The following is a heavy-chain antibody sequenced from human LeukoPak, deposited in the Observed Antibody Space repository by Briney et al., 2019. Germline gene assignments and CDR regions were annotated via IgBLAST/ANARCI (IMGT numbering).Heavy chain of an antibody. V-gene: IGHV3-43*01. CDR1: GFTFDDYT. CDR3: AKARYCSSTSCPDNWFDP. CDR2: ISWDGGST. Sequence: GGSLRLSCAASGFTFDDYTMHWVRHAPGKGLVWVSLISWDGGSTYYADSVKGRFTISRDNTKNSLYLQMNSLRTEDTAVYYSAKARYCSSTSCPDNWFDPWGQGTLVTVSS. J-gene: IGHJ5*02. D-gene: IGHD2-2*01.